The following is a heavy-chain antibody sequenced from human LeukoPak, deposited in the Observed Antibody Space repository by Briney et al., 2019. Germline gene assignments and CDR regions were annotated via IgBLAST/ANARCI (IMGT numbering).Heavy chain of an antibody. Sequence: ASVKVSCKASGYTFTSYGISWVRQAPGQGLEWMGWISAYNGNTNFAQKLQDRVTMTTDTFTSTAYMELRSLRSDDTAVYYCARAEKPNWGNYYYCMDVWGKGTTVTVSS. V-gene: IGHV1-18*01. D-gene: IGHD7-27*01. CDR2: ISAYNGNT. J-gene: IGHJ6*03. CDR3: ARAEKPNWGNYYYCMDV. CDR1: GYTFTSYG.